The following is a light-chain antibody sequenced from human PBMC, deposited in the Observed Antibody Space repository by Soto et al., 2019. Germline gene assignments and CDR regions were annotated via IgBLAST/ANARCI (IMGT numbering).Light chain of an antibody. Sequence: DIQMTQSPSTLSVSVGDRVTITCRASQSISSWLAWYQQKPGKAPKLLIYKASSLESGVPSRFSGSGSGTEFTLTISSLQPDDFATYYCQQYNSPETFGQGTKVDIK. CDR2: KAS. J-gene: IGKJ1*01. V-gene: IGKV1-5*03. CDR3: QQYNSPET. CDR1: QSISSW.